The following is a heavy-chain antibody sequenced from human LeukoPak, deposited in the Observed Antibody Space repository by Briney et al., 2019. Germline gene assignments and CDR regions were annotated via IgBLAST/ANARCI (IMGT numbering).Heavy chain of an antibody. J-gene: IGHJ4*02. CDR3: ARMTTGHDY. CDR1: GTSFTSYY. CDR2: VNHNGYT. Sequence: PSETLSLTCGVSGTSFTSYYWSWIRQTPGKGLEWIGEVNHNGYTNMNPSLKSRVTISVDTSKNQFSLMMTFVTAADTAVYFCARMTTGHDYWGQGTLVTVSS. D-gene: IGHD4-17*01. V-gene: IGHV4-34*01.